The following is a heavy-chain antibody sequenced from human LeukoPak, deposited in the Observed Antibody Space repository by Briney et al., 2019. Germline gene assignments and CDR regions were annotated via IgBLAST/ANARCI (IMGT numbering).Heavy chain of an antibody. CDR3: VRERNNFWSGHHSIFDS. J-gene: IGHJ4*02. D-gene: IGHD3-3*01. Sequence: GGSLRLSCAASGFTFSSYAMHWVRQAPGKGLVWLSRINNDGGSTIYADSVRGRFTFSRDNAENTLFLEMSSLRVEDTAVYYCVRERNNFWSGHHSIFDSWGQGTLVTVSS. V-gene: IGHV3-74*01. CDR1: GFTFSSYA. CDR2: INNDGGST.